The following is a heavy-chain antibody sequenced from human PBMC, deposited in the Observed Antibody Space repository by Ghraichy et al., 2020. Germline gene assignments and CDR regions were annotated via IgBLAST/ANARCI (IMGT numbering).Heavy chain of an antibody. CDR3: AGSFPSEYYYDSSGYTY. CDR1: GYTFTSYD. J-gene: IGHJ4*02. CDR2: MNPNSGNT. D-gene: IGHD3-22*01. V-gene: IGHV1-8*01. Sequence: ASVKVSCKASGYTFTSYDINWVRQATGQGLEWMGWMNPNSGNTGYAQKFQGRVTMTRNTSISTAYMGLSSLRSEDTAVYYCAGSFPSEYYYDSSGYTYWGQGILVTVSS.